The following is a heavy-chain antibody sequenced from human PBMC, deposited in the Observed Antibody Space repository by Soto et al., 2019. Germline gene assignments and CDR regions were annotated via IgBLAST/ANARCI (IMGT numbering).Heavy chain of an antibody. CDR2: INAGNGNT. CDR3: ARDQSN. V-gene: IGHV1-3*01. J-gene: IGHJ4*02. Sequence: GASVKVSCKASGYTFTSYAMHWVRQAPGQRLEWMGWINAGNGNTKYSRKFQGRVTITRDTSASTAYMELSSLRVEDTAVYYCARDQSNWGQGTLVTVSS. CDR1: GYTFTSYA.